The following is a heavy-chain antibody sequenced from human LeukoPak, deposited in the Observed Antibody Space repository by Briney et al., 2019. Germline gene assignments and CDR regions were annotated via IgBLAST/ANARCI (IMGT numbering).Heavy chain of an antibody. CDR3: ARDVVVVPAAIGENWFDP. Sequence: GGSLRLSCAASGFTFSSYGMHWVRQAPGKGLMWVSRVNNDGSSTTYADSVEGRFTISRDNARNTLYLQMNSLRAEDTAVYYCARDVVVVPAAIGENWFDPWGQGTLVTVSS. CDR2: VNNDGSST. D-gene: IGHD2-2*02. CDR1: GFTFSSYG. J-gene: IGHJ5*02. V-gene: IGHV3-74*01.